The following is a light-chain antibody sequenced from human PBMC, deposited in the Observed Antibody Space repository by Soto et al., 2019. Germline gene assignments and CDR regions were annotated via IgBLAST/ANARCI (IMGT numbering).Light chain of an antibody. J-gene: IGKJ4*01. V-gene: IGKV3-20*01. Sequence: DIVCTQSPIAMTLTPWERATLSCRASQSVSNNYLAWYQQKPGQAPRLLIYGASNRDTGIPERFSGSGSGTEFTLTISSLEPEDFATYYCQQFNGYSSTFGRGTKVDI. CDR3: QQFNGYSST. CDR2: GAS. CDR1: QSVSNNY.